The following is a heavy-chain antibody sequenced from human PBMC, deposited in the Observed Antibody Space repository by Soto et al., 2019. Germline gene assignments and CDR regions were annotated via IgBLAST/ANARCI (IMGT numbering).Heavy chain of an antibody. J-gene: IGHJ6*03. CDR3: ARGSDGQSDYYYYMDG. Sequence: SETLSLTCAVYGGSFSGYYWSWIRQPPGKGLEWIGEINHSGSTNYNPSLKSRVTISVDTSKNQFSLKLSSVTAADTAVYYCARGSDGQSDYYYYMDGWGKGTMVTVAS. CDR1: GGSFSGYY. CDR2: INHSGST. V-gene: IGHV4-34*01.